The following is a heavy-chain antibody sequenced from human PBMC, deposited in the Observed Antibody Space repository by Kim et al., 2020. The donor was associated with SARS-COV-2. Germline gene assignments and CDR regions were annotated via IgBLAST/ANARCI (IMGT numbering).Heavy chain of an antibody. CDR3: AKAAEMLYFDY. J-gene: IGHJ4*02. D-gene: IGHD3-10*02. Sequence: GGSLRLSCAASGFTFDDYAMHWVRQAPGKGLEWVSGISWNSGSIGYADSVKGRFTISRDNAKNSLYLQINSLRAEDTALYYCAKAAEMLYFDYWGQGTLVTVSS. V-gene: IGHV3-9*01. CDR1: GFTFDDYA. CDR2: ISWNSGSI.